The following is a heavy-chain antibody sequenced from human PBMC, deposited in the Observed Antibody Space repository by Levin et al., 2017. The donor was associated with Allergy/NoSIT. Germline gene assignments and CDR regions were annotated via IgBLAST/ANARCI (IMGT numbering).Heavy chain of an antibody. CDR1: GFTFSNAW. D-gene: IGHD3-9*01. CDR3: TTEYDILTGYSNPNEYFQH. Sequence: GESLKISCAASGFTFSNAWMSWVRQAPGKGLEWVGRIKSKTDGGTTDYAAPVKGRFTISRDDSKNTLYLQMNSLKTEDTAVYYCTTEYDILTGYSNPNEYFQHWGQGTLVTVSS. CDR2: IKSKTDGGTT. V-gene: IGHV3-15*01. J-gene: IGHJ1*01.